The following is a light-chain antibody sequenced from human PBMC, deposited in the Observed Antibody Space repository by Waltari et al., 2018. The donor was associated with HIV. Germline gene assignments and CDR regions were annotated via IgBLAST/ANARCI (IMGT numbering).Light chain of an antibody. CDR2: GNK. CDR1: SPTIGAGHA. J-gene: IGLJ2*01. Sequence: QSMLTQPPSVSGAPGQRATISCPGSSPTIGAGHAVHWCQQIPGTAPKLLISGNKNRPSGVPDRFSASKSGTSASLTISGLQAEDEADYFCQSYDISLSASVVFGGGTRLTVL. CDR3: QSYDISLSASVV. V-gene: IGLV1-40*01.